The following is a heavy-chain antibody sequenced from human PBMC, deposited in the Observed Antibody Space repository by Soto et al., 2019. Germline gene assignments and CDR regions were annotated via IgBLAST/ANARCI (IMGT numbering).Heavy chain of an antibody. Sequence: PSETLSLTCTVSGGSISSGGYYWSWIRQHPGKGLEWIGYIYYSGSTYYNPSLKSRVTISVDTSKNQFSLKLSSVTAADTAVYYCARARGSSSSLNYWGQGTLVTVSS. CDR1: GGSISSGGYY. J-gene: IGHJ4*02. D-gene: IGHD6-6*01. CDR2: IYYSGST. V-gene: IGHV4-31*03. CDR3: ARARGSSSSLNY.